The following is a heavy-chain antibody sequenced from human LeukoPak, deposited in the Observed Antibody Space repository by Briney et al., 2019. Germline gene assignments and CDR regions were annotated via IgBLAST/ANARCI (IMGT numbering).Heavy chain of an antibody. D-gene: IGHD3-10*01. CDR1: GYTFSGTGWY. CDR3: ARDGPAQMVDLDY. J-gene: IGHJ4*02. V-gene: IGHV1-2*02. CDR2: IHPNNGDT. Sequence: GDSVKVSCKASGYTFSGTGWYLYWLRQAPGQGLECMGWIHPNNGDTAYAQKFEGRVAMTRDTSISTAYMELRRQRPDDTAVYFCARDGPAQMVDLDYWGQGTLVTVSS.